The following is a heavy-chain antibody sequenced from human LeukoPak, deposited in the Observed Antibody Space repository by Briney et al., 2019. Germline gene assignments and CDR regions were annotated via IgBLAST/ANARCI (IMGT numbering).Heavy chain of an antibody. J-gene: IGHJ3*02. CDR2: ISGRDGTT. D-gene: IGHD3-22*01. V-gene: IGHV3-23*01. Sequence: GGSLRLSCAASGFTFSSYAMSWVRQAPGKGLEWVSAISGRDGTTYYADSVKGRFTISRDNSKNTLYLQMNTLRAEDTAVYYCAKDTDSSGYFDAFDMWGQGTMVTVSS. CDR1: GFTFSSYA. CDR3: AKDTDSSGYFDAFDM.